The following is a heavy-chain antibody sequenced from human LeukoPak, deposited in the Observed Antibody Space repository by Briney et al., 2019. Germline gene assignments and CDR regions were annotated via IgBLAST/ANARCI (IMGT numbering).Heavy chain of an antibody. Sequence: GRSLRLSCAASGFTFSSYGMHWVRQAPGKGLEWVAVISYDGSNKYYADSVKGRFTISRDNSKNTLYLQMNSLRAEDTAVYYCAKDPDPAWELLGYYWGQGTLVTVSS. CDR3: AKDPDPAWELLGYY. CDR2: ISYDGSNK. D-gene: IGHD1-26*01. J-gene: IGHJ4*02. CDR1: GFTFSSYG. V-gene: IGHV3-30*18.